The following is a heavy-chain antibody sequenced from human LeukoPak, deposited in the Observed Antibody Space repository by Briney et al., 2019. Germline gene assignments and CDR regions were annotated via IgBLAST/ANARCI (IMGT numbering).Heavy chain of an antibody. CDR3: ARYVYCSSTSCYVKNAFDI. CDR2: INPNSGGT. J-gene: IGHJ3*02. D-gene: IGHD2-2*01. CDR1: GYTFTGYY. Sequence: ASVKVSCKASGYTFTGYYMHWVRQAPGQGLEWMGLINPNSGGTNYAQKFQGRVTMTRDTSISTAYMELSRLRSDDTAVYYCARYVYCSSTSCYVKNAFDIWGQGTMVTVSS. V-gene: IGHV1-2*02.